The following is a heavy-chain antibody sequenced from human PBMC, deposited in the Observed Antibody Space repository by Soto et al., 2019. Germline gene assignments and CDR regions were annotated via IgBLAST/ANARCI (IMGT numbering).Heavy chain of an antibody. Sequence: QVQLVQYGAEVKKPGSSVKVSCKTSGVSFNNNGIGWVRQAPGHGLEWMGGVSPPFRTSNYARKFQGRISTTAGGSTGTVDMELSSLTSVDTGQYYCASVLYYGSGSYSPYGMDVWGQGTTVTVSS. J-gene: IGHJ6*02. D-gene: IGHD3-10*01. CDR3: ASVLYYGSGSYSPYGMDV. CDR1: GVSFNNNG. V-gene: IGHV1-69*01. CDR2: VSPPFRTS.